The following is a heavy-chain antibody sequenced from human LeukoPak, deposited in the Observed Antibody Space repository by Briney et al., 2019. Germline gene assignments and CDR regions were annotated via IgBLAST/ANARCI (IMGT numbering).Heavy chain of an antibody. Sequence: SETLSLTCAVYGGSFSGYYWSWIRQPPGKGLEWLGEINHSGSTNYNPSLKSRVTISVDTSKNQFSLKLSSVTAADTAVYYCARGLLPSSRAFDIWGQGTMVTVSS. CDR2: INHSGST. V-gene: IGHV4-34*01. CDR1: GGSFSGYY. CDR3: ARGLLPSSRAFDI. J-gene: IGHJ3*02. D-gene: IGHD1-26*01.